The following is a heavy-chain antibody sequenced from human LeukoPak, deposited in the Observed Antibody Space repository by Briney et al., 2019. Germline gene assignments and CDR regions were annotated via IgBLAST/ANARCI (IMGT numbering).Heavy chain of an antibody. J-gene: IGHJ3*02. CDR1: GGSISSYY. CDR2: IYTSGST. V-gene: IGHV4-4*07. CDR3: ARDDTVVVGATWDAFDI. D-gene: IGHD1-26*01. Sequence: SETLSLTCTVSGGSISSYYWSWIWQPAGKGLEWIGRIYTSGSTNYNPSLKSRVTMSVDTSKNQFPLKLSSVTAADTAVYYCARDDTVVVGATWDAFDIWGQGTMVTVSS.